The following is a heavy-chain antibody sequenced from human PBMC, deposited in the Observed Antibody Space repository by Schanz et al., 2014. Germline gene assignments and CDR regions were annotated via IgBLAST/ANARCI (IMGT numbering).Heavy chain of an antibody. V-gene: IGHV1-18*01. CDR3: ARDNLVNSSWYNYYGMDV. D-gene: IGHD6-13*01. CDR1: GYTFTSYG. Sequence: QVQLVQSGAEVKKPGASVKVSCKASGYTFTSYGISWVRQAPGQGLEWMGWISAYNGNTNYAQKLQGRVTMTTDTSTSKAYMELRSLRSDDTAVYYCARDNLVNSSWYNYYGMDVWGQGTTVTVSS. CDR2: ISAYNGNT. J-gene: IGHJ6*02.